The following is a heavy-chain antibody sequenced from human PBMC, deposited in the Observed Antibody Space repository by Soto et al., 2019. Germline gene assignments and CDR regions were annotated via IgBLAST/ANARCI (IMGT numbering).Heavy chain of an antibody. CDR2: ISAYNGNT. V-gene: IGHV1-18*01. Sequence: QVQLVQSGAEVKKPGASVKVSCKASGYTFTSYGISWVRQAPGQGLEWMGWISAYNGNTHYAQKLQGRVTMTTDTSTSRGYMELRSLRSGDTAAYYCARDLGRDWTQKQTDSWGQGTLVTVSS. CDR3: ARDLGRDWTQKQTDS. D-gene: IGHD1-1*01. CDR1: GYTFTSYG. J-gene: IGHJ4*02.